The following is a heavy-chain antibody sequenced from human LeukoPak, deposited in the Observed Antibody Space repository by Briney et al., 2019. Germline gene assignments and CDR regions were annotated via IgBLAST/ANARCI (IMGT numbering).Heavy chain of an antibody. D-gene: IGHD2-2*01. CDR1: GYTFTSYY. Sequence: ASVKVSCNASGYTFTSYYMHWVRQAPGQGLEWMGIINPSGGSTSYAQTFQGRVTMTRDMSTSTVYMQLSSLRSEDTAVYYCARAVSCSSTSCYEYFQHWGQGTLVTVSS. J-gene: IGHJ1*01. CDR2: INPSGGST. V-gene: IGHV1-46*01. CDR3: ARAVSCSSTSCYEYFQH.